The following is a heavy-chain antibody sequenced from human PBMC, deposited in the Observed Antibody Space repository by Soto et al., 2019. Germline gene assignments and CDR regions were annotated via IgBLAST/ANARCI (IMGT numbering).Heavy chain of an antibody. D-gene: IGHD3-10*01. CDR2: IYPGDSDT. CDR1: GYNFTSYG. CDR3: ARQPADVDYYGSSWFDP. Sequence: GESLKISCKGSGYNFTSYGIGWLRQMPGKGLEWMGIIYPGDSDTRYSPSFQGQVTISADKSISTAYLQWRSLKASDTAMYYCARQPADVDYYGSSWFDPWGQGTLVTVSS. V-gene: IGHV5-51*01. J-gene: IGHJ5*02.